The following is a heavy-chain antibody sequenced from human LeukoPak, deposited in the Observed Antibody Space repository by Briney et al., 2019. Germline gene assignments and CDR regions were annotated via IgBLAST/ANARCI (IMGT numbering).Heavy chain of an antibody. D-gene: IGHD1-26*01. CDR3: TRGVVGATAFDY. Sequence: PSETLSLTCTVSGGSLSSNKWSWVRQPAGKGLEWIGRIQTSGYSNYNPSLRGRVTMSVDTSKNQFSLKMTSVTAADTAVYYCTRGVVGATAFDYCGQGNLVTVSS. V-gene: IGHV4-4*07. CDR2: IQTSGYS. CDR1: GGSLSSNK. J-gene: IGHJ4*02.